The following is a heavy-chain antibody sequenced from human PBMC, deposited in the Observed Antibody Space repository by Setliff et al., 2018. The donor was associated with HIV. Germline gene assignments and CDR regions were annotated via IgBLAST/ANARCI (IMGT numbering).Heavy chain of an antibody. CDR2: VIPMYNTE. V-gene: IGHV1-69*05. CDR1: GGTFTT. CDR3: ARGNIGDSGSSFGNWFDP. D-gene: IGHD1-26*01. Sequence: AASVKVSCKASGGTFTTITWVRQAPGQGLEWMGGVIPMYNTETYAQKFQDRITITTDESTSTSYMELRSLRSEDTAIYYCARGNIGDSGSSFGNWFDPWGQGTLVTVSS. J-gene: IGHJ5*02.